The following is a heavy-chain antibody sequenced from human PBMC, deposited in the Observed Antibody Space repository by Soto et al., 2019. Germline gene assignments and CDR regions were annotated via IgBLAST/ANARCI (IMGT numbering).Heavy chain of an antibody. CDR3: AIRHGSGSYYVDY. CDR2: IYYSGST. Sequence: QVQLQESGPGLVKPSQTLSLTCTVSGGSISSGGYYWSWIRQHPGKGLEWIGYIYYSGSTYYNPSLKSRVTIAVDTSKNQFSLKLSSVTAADTAVYYCAIRHGSGSYYVDYWGQGTLVTVSS. D-gene: IGHD3-10*01. V-gene: IGHV4-31*03. J-gene: IGHJ4*02. CDR1: GGSISSGGYY.